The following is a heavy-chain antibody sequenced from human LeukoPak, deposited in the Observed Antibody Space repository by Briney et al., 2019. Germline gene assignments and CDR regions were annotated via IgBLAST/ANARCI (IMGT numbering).Heavy chain of an antibody. V-gene: IGHV4-39*01. CDR3: ARLSDY. CDR2: INYSGTT. J-gene: IGHJ4*02. Sequence: PSETLSLTCTVSGGAISSDNYYWGWIRQPPGKGLEWIGSINYSGTTYYNPSLKSRVSISVGTSRTQFSLRLSSVTAADTAVYYCARLSDYWGQGTLVTVSS. CDR1: GGAISSDNYY.